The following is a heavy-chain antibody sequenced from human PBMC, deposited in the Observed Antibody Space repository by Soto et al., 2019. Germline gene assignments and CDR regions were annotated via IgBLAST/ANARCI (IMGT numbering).Heavy chain of an antibody. CDR1: GGTFSSYA. Sequence: QVQLVQSGAEVKKHGSSVKVSCKASGGTFSSYAISWVRQAPGQGLEWMGGIIPIFGTANYAQKFQGRVTITADKSTSTAYMELSSLRSEDTAVYYCASRTNSLSGWWFDPWGQGTLVTVSS. D-gene: IGHD6-19*01. CDR3: ASRTNSLSGWWFDP. J-gene: IGHJ5*02. V-gene: IGHV1-69*06. CDR2: IIPIFGTA.